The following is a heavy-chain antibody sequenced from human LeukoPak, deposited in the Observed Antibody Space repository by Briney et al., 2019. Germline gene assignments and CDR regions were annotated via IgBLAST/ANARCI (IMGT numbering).Heavy chain of an antibody. CDR3: ARDRLVTTSDYYYGMDV. Sequence: GGSLRLSCAASGFTFSNYNMNWFRQAPGKGLEWVSYISDTGFSIYYADSVKGRFTISRDNAQNSLYLQMNSLRDEDTAVYYCARDRLVTTSDYYYGMDVWGQGTTVTVSS. D-gene: IGHD4-17*01. CDR1: GFTFSNYN. CDR2: ISDTGFSI. V-gene: IGHV3-48*02. J-gene: IGHJ6*02.